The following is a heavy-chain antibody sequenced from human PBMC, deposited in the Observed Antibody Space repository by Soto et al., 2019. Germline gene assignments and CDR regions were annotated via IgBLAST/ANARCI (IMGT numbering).Heavy chain of an antibody. J-gene: IGHJ6*02. V-gene: IGHV4-39*01. CDR3: ARLSSIRKYTYYYYYGMDV. CDR2: IYYSGST. CDR1: GGSISSSSYY. Sequence: QLQLQESGPGLVKPSETLSLTCTVSGGSISSSSYYWGWIRQPPGKGLEWIGSIYYSGSTYYNPSLKSRVTISVDTSKNQFPLKRSSVTAADTAVYYCARLSSIRKYTYYYYYGMDVWGQRTTVTVSS. D-gene: IGHD6-13*01.